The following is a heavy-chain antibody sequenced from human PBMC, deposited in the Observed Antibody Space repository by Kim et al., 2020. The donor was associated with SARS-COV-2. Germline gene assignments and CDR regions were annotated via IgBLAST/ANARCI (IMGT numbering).Heavy chain of an antibody. Sequence: SQTLSLTCAISGDSVSSNSAAWNWIRQSPSRGLEWLGRTYYRSKWYNDYAVSVKSRITINPDTSKNQFSLQLNSVTPEDTAVYYCARVKEVVATITISQSSGTFDYWGQGTLVTVSS. J-gene: IGHJ4*02. V-gene: IGHV6-1*01. CDR1: GDSVSSNSAA. CDR3: ARVKEVVATITISQSSGTFDY. D-gene: IGHD5-12*01. CDR2: TYYRSKWYN.